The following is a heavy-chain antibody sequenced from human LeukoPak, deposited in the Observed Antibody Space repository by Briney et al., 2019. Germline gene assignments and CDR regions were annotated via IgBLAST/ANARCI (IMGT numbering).Heavy chain of an antibody. V-gene: IGHV4-31*03. D-gene: IGHD4-17*01. CDR1: GGSISSGDYY. CDR3: ARHHDHGDYTSVSFFDY. J-gene: IGHJ4*02. CDR2: IYYSGST. Sequence: SETLSLTCTVSGGSISSGDYYWSWIRQRPGKGLEWIGYIYYSGSTYYNPSLESRVSISVDMSKNYFSLKLSSVTAADTAVYYCARHHDHGDYTSVSFFDYWGQGTLVTVSS.